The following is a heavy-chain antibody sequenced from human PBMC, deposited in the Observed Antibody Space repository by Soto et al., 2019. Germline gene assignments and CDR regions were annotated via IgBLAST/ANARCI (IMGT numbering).Heavy chain of an antibody. Sequence: QVQLVESGGGLVKPGGSLRLSCAASGLSFSDSYMSWTRQAPGKGLEWVSYISPSGNSIYYADSVKGRFTISRDNAKNSLSLQMNSLRAEDTAVYYCVRSLPGGADGFELWGQGTMVTVSS. V-gene: IGHV3-11*01. CDR2: ISPSGNSI. J-gene: IGHJ3*01. D-gene: IGHD3-10*01. CDR3: VRSLPGGADGFEL. CDR1: GLSFSDSY.